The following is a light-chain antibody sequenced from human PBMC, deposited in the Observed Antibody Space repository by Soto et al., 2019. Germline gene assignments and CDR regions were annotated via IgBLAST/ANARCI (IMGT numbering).Light chain of an antibody. Sequence: DSQMTQSPSSLSASVGDRVTITCQASQDINKYLNWYQQRPGKAPKLLIYDASNLQTGVPSRFSGSGSGTDFTFTISSLQPEDIATYYCQQYNNLITFGQGTRLEIK. CDR1: QDINKY. V-gene: IGKV1-33*01. CDR3: QQYNNLIT. CDR2: DAS. J-gene: IGKJ5*01.